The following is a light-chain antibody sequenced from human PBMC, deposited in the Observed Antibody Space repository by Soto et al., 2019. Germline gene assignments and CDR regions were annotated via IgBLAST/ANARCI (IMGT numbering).Light chain of an antibody. CDR1: QNIRSNY. V-gene: IGKV3-20*01. CDR3: QQYGSSPIT. J-gene: IGKJ5*01. Sequence: EIVLTQSPGTLCLSPGERATLSCKASQNIRSNYLAWYQQRPGQAPRLLIYGTSSRATGIPDRFSGGGSGTDFSLTISRLEPKDFAVYYCQQYGSSPITFGQGTRLEIK. CDR2: GTS.